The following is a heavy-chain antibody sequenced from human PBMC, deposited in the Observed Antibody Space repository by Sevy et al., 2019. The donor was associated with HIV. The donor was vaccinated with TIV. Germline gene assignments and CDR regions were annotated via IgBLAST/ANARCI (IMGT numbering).Heavy chain of an antibody. V-gene: IGHV1-46*01. CDR1: GYTFTSQY. CDR3: ARDSDNYDILTGYYPFDY. J-gene: IGHJ4*02. Sequence: ASVKVSSKASGYTFTSQYMHWVRQAPGQGLEWMGMINPSGGSTSYAQKFQGRVTMTRDTSTSTVYMELSSLRSEDTAVYYCARDSDNYDILTGYYPFDYWGQGTLVTVSS. CDR2: INPSGGST. D-gene: IGHD3-9*01.